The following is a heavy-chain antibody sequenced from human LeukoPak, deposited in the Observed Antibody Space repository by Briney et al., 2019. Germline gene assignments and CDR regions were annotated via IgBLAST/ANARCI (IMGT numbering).Heavy chain of an antibody. CDR2: IYHSGNT. V-gene: IGHV4-59*08. CDR1: GGSISSYY. Sequence: KPLETLSLTCTVSGGSISSYYWSWIRQPPGKGLEWIGYIYHSGNTNYNPSLKSRVTMSVDTSKNQFSLELSSVTAADTAVYYCARRYYDVRTGYYEDFWGQGALVTVSS. J-gene: IGHJ4*02. CDR3: ARRYYDVRTGYYEDF. D-gene: IGHD3-3*01.